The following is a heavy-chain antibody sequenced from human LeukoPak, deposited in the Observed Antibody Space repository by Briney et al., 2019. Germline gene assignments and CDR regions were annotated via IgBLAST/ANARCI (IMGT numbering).Heavy chain of an antibody. CDR2: ISGSGGST. D-gene: IGHD3-10*01. CDR3: AKDSGVVVRGVIISSGLGGMDV. V-gene: IGHV3-23*01. CDR1: GFTFSSYA. Sequence: GGSLRLSCAASGFTFSSYAMSWVRQAPGKGLEWVSAISGSGGSTYYADSVKGRFTISRDNSKNTLYLQMNSLRAEDTAVYYCAKDSGVVVRGVIISSGLGGMDVWGQGTTVTVSS. J-gene: IGHJ6*02.